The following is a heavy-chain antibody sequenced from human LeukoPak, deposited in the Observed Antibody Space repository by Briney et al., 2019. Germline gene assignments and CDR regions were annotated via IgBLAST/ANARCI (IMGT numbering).Heavy chain of an antibody. J-gene: IGHJ4*02. V-gene: IGHV3-23*01. CDR1: GITLSHYA. CDR2: ISGSGGNI. Sequence: GRSLRLSCEASGITLSHYAMSWVRQAPGKGLEWVSAISGSGGNIYHADFVKGRFTISRDNHKNTLYLQMNGLGVEGTAVYYCASGGVVYGACCDFWGQGTLVTVSS. CDR3: ASGGVVYGACCDF. D-gene: IGHD3-16*01.